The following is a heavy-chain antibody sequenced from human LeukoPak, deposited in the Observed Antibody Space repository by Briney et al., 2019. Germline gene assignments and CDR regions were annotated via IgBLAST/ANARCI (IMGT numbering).Heavy chain of an antibody. D-gene: IGHD3-10*01. Sequence: EASVKVSCKASGGTFSSYAISWVRQAPGQGLEWMGRIIPIFGIANYAQKFQGRVTITADKSTSTAYMELSSLRSEDTAVYCCARESERITMPQYYFDYWGQGTLVTVSS. CDR1: GGTFSSYA. J-gene: IGHJ4*02. V-gene: IGHV1-69*04. CDR3: ARESERITMPQYYFDY. CDR2: IIPIFGIA.